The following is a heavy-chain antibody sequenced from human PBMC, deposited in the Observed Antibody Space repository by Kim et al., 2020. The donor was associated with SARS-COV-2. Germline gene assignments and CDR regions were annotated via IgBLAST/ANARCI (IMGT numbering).Heavy chain of an antibody. V-gene: IGHV4-59*01. CDR3: ARSWLDSSGGSCYHMVDI. CDR1: GGSISSYY. J-gene: IGHJ3*02. Sequence: SETLSLTCTVSGGSISSYYWSWIRQPPGKGLEWIGYIYYSGSTNYNPSLKSRVTISVDTSKNQFSLKLSSVTAADTAVYYCARSWLDSSGGSCYHMVDIWGQETMVTVSS. CDR2: IYYSGST. D-gene: IGHD2-15*01.